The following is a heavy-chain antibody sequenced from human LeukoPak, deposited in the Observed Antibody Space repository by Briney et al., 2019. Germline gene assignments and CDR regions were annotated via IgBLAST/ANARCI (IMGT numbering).Heavy chain of an antibody. J-gene: IGHJ6*03. V-gene: IGHV1-69*05. CDR2: IIPIFGTA. CDR1: GGTFSSYA. Sequence: SVKVSCRASGGTFSSYAISWVRQAPGQGLEWMGGIIPIFGTANYAQKFQGRVTITTDESTSTAYMELSSLRSEDTAVYYCACLKYSSSSYYYYYYMDVWGKGTTVTVSS. CDR3: ACLKYSSSSYYYYYYMDV. D-gene: IGHD6-6*01.